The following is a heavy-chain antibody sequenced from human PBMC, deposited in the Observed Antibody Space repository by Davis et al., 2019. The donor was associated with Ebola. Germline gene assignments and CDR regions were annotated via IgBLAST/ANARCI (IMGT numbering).Heavy chain of an antibody. CDR3: AKDQMGFYYGMDV. J-gene: IGHJ6*02. Sequence: GESLKISCAASGFTFSSYAMSWVRQAPGKGLEWVSAISGSGGSTYYADSVKGRFTISRDNSKNTLYLQMNSLRAEDTAVYYCAKDQMGFYYGMDVWGQGTTVTVSS. CDR2: ISGSGGST. CDR1: GFTFSSYA. V-gene: IGHV3-23*01. D-gene: IGHD5-24*01.